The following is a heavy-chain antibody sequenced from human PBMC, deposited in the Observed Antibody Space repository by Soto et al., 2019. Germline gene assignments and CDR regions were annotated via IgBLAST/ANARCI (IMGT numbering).Heavy chain of an antibody. CDR1: GYSFASYW. CDR2: IYPGDSDT. Sequence: GESLKISCQGFGYSFASYWIGWVRQMPGKGLEWMGIIYPGDSDTRYSPSFQGQVTISADKSISTAYLQWSSLKASDTAMYYCAREYSYGYYYYGMDVWGQGTTVTVSS. D-gene: IGHD5-18*01. J-gene: IGHJ6*02. V-gene: IGHV5-51*01. CDR3: AREYSYGYYYYGMDV.